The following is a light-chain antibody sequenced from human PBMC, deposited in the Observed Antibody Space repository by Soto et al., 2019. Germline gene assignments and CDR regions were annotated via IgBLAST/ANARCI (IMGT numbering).Light chain of an antibody. CDR1: QSVSSSY. CDR3: QKYAKAPLT. Sequence: IVLTQSPATLSLSPGISATLSCRGSQSVSSSYLAWYQQKTGQAPRLVIYGASNRATGVPDRFSASGSGTDFNLTISSLEPEDFAVYCCQKYAKAPLTCGQGTKVDIK. CDR2: GAS. V-gene: IGKV3-20*01. J-gene: IGKJ1*01.